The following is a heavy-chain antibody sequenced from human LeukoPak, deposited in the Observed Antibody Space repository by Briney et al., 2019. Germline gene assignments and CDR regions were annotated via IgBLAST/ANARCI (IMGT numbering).Heavy chain of an antibody. Sequence: GGSLRLSCAASGFTFSSYGMHWVRQAPGKGLEWVAFIRYDGSNKYYADSVKGRFTISRDNPKNTLYLQMNSLRAEDTAVYYCAKEWYYYDSSGFDYWGQGTLVTVSS. J-gene: IGHJ4*02. D-gene: IGHD3-22*01. CDR1: GFTFSSYG. V-gene: IGHV3-30*02. CDR2: IRYDGSNK. CDR3: AKEWYYYDSSGFDY.